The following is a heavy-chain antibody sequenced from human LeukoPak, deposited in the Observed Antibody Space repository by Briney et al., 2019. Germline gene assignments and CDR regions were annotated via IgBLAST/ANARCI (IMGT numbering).Heavy chain of an antibody. CDR1: GGSISRGGYY. V-gene: IGHV4-31*03. D-gene: IGHD2-2*01. CDR2: IYSNGST. CDR3: ARASRIVVVPAAILNWFDP. J-gene: IGHJ5*02. Sequence: SPSETLSLTCTVSGGSISRGGYYWSWIRQHPGKGREWIGYIYSNGSTYYNPSLKSRVSLSVDTSKNQFSLKLSSVPAADTAVYYCARASRIVVVPAAILNWFDPWGQGTLVTVSS.